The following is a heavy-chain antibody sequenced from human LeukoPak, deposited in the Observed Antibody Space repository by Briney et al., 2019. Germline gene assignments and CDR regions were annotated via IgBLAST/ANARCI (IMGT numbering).Heavy chain of an antibody. Sequence: ASVKVSCKACGGTFRSYAISWVRQAPGQGLEWTGRIFPILGIANYAQKFQGRVTITADKSTSTAYMELSSLRSEDTAVYYCARSLLPYCSGGSCYRPGGYWGQGTLVTVSS. CDR3: ARSLLPYCSGGSCYRPGGY. V-gene: IGHV1-69*04. J-gene: IGHJ4*02. D-gene: IGHD2-15*01. CDR1: GGTFRSYA. CDR2: IFPILGIA.